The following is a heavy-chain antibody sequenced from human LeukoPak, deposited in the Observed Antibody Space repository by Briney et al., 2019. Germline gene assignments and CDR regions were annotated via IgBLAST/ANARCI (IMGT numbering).Heavy chain of an antibody. J-gene: IGHJ4*02. V-gene: IGHV3-7*03. CDR3: AGYGSGSYYKAFDF. CDR1: GFTFSSYW. Sequence: GGSLRLSCAASGFTFSSYWMNWARQAPGKGLEWVASINHNGNVNYYVDSVKGRFTISRDNAKNSLYLQMSNLRAEDTAVYYCAGYGSGSYYKAFDFWGQGILVTVSS. D-gene: IGHD3-10*01. CDR2: INHNGNVN.